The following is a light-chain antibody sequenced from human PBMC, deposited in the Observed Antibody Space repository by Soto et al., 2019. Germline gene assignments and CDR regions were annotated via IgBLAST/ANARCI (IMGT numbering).Light chain of an antibody. Sequence: EIVMTQSPAALSVSPGERATLSCRASHSVNNNLAWYQQQPGQAPRLLIYGASTRATGIPDRFSGSGSGTEFTLTISSLQSADFAVYYCHQYHNWPQKGRTFGQGTKVEIK. CDR1: HSVNNN. CDR3: HQYHNWPQKGRT. J-gene: IGKJ1*01. CDR2: GAS. V-gene: IGKV3-15*01.